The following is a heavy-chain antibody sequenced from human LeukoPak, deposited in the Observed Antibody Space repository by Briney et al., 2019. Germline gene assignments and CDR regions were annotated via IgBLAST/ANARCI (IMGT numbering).Heavy chain of an antibody. Sequence: ASVKVPCKASGYTFTSYYMHWVRQAPGQGLEWMGIINPSGGSTSYAQKFQGRVTMTRDMSTSTVYMELSSLRSEDTAVYYCARDTSVGDIAWWFDPWGQGTLVSVSS. CDR3: ARDTSVGDIAWWFDP. V-gene: IGHV1-46*01. CDR2: INPSGGST. J-gene: IGHJ5*02. D-gene: IGHD4-23*01. CDR1: GYTFTSYY.